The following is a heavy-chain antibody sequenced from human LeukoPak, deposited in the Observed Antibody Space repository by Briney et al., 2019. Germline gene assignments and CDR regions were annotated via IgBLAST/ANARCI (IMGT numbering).Heavy chain of an antibody. V-gene: IGHV3-23*01. CDR3: ATPPTVTRNY. CDR2: ISGSGGRT. D-gene: IGHD4-17*01. Sequence: QTGGSLRLSCAASGFTFSSYAMSWVRQAPGKGLEWVSSISGSGGRTHYADSVRGRLTISRDNSKNTLYLQMDSLRAEDTAVYYCATPPTVTRNYWGQGTLVTVSS. J-gene: IGHJ4*02. CDR1: GFTFSSYA.